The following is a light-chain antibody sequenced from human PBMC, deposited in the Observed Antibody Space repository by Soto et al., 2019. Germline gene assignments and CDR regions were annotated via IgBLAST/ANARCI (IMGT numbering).Light chain of an antibody. CDR2: GAS. Sequence: EIVMTQSPATLSVSPGERATLSCRASQSVTSNLVWYQQKSGQAPRLLIYGASTRATGIPARFSGSGSGTAFTLTISRLQSEGFAGYYCQQYSTWPETFGQGTKLEIK. J-gene: IGKJ2*01. V-gene: IGKV3-15*01. CDR3: QQYSTWPET. CDR1: QSVTSN.